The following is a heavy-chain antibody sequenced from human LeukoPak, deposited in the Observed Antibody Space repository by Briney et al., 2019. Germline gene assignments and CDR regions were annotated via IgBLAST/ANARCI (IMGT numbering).Heavy chain of an antibody. V-gene: IGHV3-30-3*01. CDR1: GFTFSNCA. J-gene: IGHJ4*02. CDR3: TRGLGKYCSGGSCYSTVGFDY. D-gene: IGHD2-15*01. CDR2: ISYDGSHK. Sequence: PGGSLRLSCAASGFTFSNCAIHWVRQAPGKGLEWVAVISYDGSHKYYADSVKGRFTISRDNSKNTLYLQINSLRAEDTAVYYCTRGLGKYCSGGSCYSTVGFDYWGQGTLVTVSS.